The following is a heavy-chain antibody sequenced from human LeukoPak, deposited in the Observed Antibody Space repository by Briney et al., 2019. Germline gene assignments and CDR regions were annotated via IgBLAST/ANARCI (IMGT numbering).Heavy chain of an antibody. Sequence: TGGSLRLSCAASGFTFSSYAMSWVRQAPGKGLEWVSAISGSGGSTYYADSVKGRFTISRDNSKNTLYLQMNSLRAEDTAVYYCAKGAREGLFRLRGPHNWFDPWGQGTLVTVSS. CDR2: ISGSGGST. CDR1: GFTFSSYA. CDR3: AKGAREGLFRLRGPHNWFDP. J-gene: IGHJ5*02. V-gene: IGHV3-23*01. D-gene: IGHD4-17*01.